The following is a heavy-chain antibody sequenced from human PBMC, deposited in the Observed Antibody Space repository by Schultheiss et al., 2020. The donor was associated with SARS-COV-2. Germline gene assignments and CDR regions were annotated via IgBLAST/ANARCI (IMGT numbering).Heavy chain of an antibody. CDR1: GGSISSSSYY. V-gene: IGHV4-39*01. J-gene: IGHJ4*02. Sequence: SETLSLTCTVSGGSISSSSYYWGWIRQPPGKGLEWIGSIYYSGSTYYNPSLKSRVTISVDTSKNQFSLKLSSVTAADTAVYYCARLVGGYYFWSGGGAREFDYGGQGTLVTGAS. CDR2: IYYSGST. D-gene: IGHD3-3*01. CDR3: ARLVGGYYFWSGGGAREFDY.